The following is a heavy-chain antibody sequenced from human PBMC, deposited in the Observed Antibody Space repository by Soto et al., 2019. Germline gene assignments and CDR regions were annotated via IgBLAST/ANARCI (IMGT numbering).Heavy chain of an antibody. CDR3: ARTDQLLAYCGGDCYSYAFDI. V-gene: IGHV3-21*01. CDR1: GFTFSSYS. Sequence: EVQLVESGGGLVKPGGSLRLSCAASGFTFSSYSMNWVRQAPGKGLEWVSSISSSSSYIYYADSVKGRFTISRDNAKNSLYLQMNSLRAEDTAVYYCARTDQLLAYCGGDCYSYAFDIWGQGTMVTVSS. D-gene: IGHD2-21*02. J-gene: IGHJ3*02. CDR2: ISSSSSYI.